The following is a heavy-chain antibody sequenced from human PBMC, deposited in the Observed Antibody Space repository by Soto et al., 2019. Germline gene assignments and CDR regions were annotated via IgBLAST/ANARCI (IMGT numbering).Heavy chain of an antibody. J-gene: IGHJ4*02. CDR3: GRSLSFAVTDGYDH. CDR2: ISDSGGST. V-gene: IGHV3-23*01. Sequence: PGGSLRLSCAGSGFTLSSFAMSWVRQAPGKGLEWVSGISDSGGSTNYADSVRGRFTISKDIYKNTLYLQMSSLRAEDTAVYYCGRSLSFAVTDGYDHWGQGTLATVSS. D-gene: IGHD6-25*01. CDR1: GFTLSSFA.